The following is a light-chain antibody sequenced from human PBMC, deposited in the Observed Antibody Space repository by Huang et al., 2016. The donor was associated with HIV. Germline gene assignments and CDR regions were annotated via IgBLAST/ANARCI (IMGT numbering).Light chain of an antibody. J-gene: IGKJ5*01. V-gene: IGKV3-15*01. Sequence: VMTQSPATLSVSPGERATLSCRASESVGITLAWYQQRPGQAPRLLIYGASTRAAGVPARFSGRGSGTEFTLTINSLQSEDLAIYYCQQYNNWPPVTFGQGTRLEIK. CDR3: QQYNNWPPVT. CDR1: ESVGIT. CDR2: GAS.